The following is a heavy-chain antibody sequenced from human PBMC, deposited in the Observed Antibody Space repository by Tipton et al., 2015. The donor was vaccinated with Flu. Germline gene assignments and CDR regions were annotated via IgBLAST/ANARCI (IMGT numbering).Heavy chain of an antibody. D-gene: IGHD3-10*01. CDR2: INPNSGNT. CDR1: GYTFTSYD. V-gene: IGHV1-8*01. J-gene: IGHJ6*02. CDR3: ARPYGSGSYYYYYYYAMDV. Sequence: QLVQSGAEVKKPGASVKVFCKASGYTFTSYDINWVRQATGQGLEWMGWINPNSGNTACAQKFQGRVTMTRNTALSTVYMELSSLISEDTAVYYCARPYGSGSYYYYYYYAMDVWGQGTTVPVSS.